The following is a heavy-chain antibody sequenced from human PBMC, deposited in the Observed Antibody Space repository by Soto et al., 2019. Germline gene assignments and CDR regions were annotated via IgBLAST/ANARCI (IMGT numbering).Heavy chain of an antibody. J-gene: IGHJ5*02. CDR1: GGTFSSYT. CDR3: ASLRISMVRGVIQEVDP. Sequence: SVKVSCKASGGTFSSYTISWVRQAPGQGLEWMGRIIPILGIANYAQKFQGRVTITADKSTSTAYMELSSLRSEDTAVYYCASLRISMVRGVIQEVDPWGQGTLVTVSS. V-gene: IGHV1-69*02. D-gene: IGHD3-10*01. CDR2: IIPILGIA.